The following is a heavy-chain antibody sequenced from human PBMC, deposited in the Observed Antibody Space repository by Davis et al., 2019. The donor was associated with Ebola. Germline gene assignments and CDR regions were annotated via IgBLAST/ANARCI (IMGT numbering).Heavy chain of an antibody. CDR2: INPHNGNT. CDR1: GYTFTSYG. J-gene: IGHJ4*02. Sequence: AASVKVSCKASGYTFTSYGISWVRQAPGQGLEWMGWINPHNGNTNYAQNVQGRVTMTTDTSTSTAYMEVGSLRSDDTAVYYCARDSTWYFYDSSGYYAGRIFDYWGQGILVTVSS. D-gene: IGHD3-22*01. V-gene: IGHV1-18*04. CDR3: ARDSTWYFYDSSGYYAGRIFDY.